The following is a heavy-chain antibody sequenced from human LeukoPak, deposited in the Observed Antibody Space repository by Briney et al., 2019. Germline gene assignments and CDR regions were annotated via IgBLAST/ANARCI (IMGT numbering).Heavy chain of an antibody. Sequence: GSSVKVSCKASGGTFSSYAISWVRQAPGQGLEWMGRIIPILGMANYAQKFQGRVTITADKSTSTAYMELSSLRSEDTAVYYCARDVPRYCSSTSCSIVGGGHNWFDPWGQGTLVTVSS. CDR3: ARDVPRYCSSTSCSIVGGGHNWFDP. J-gene: IGHJ5*02. V-gene: IGHV1-69*04. D-gene: IGHD2-2*01. CDR2: IIPILGMA. CDR1: GGTFSSYA.